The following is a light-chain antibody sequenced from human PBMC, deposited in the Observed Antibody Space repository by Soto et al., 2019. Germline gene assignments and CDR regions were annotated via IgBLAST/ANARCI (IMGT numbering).Light chain of an antibody. V-gene: IGKV3-15*01. J-gene: IGKJ5*01. CDR3: QQYNSWSPPIT. CDR1: QSIGSN. CDR2: GAS. Sequence: EILVTQSPATLSVSPGEIATLSCRASQSIGSNLAWYQHKPGQAPRLLIYGASTRATDIPASFSGSGSGTHLPRTISSLQSEDFAVHYSQQYNSWSPPITFGHGTRLEIK.